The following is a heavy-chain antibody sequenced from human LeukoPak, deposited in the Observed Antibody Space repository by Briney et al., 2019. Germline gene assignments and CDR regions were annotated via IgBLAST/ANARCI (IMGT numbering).Heavy chain of an antibody. CDR1: GYTFTSYG. V-gene: IGHV1-18*01. CDR3: ARVLYYDSPYYYYMDV. CDR2: ISAYNGNT. J-gene: IGHJ6*03. Sequence: ASVKVSCKASGYTFTSYGISWVRQAPGQGLEWMGWISAYNGNTNYAQKLQGRVTMTTDTSTSTAYMELRSLRSDDTAVYYCARVLYYDSPYYYYMDVWGKGTTVTASS. D-gene: IGHD3-22*01.